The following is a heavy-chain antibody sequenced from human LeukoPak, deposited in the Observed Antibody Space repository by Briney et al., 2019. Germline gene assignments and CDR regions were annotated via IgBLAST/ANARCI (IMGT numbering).Heavy chain of an antibody. J-gene: IGHJ4*02. D-gene: IGHD1-14*01. CDR2: INPNSGGT. Sequence: ASVKVSCKASGYTFTGYYMHWVRQAPGQGLEWMGRINPNSGGTNYAQKFQGRVTMTRDTSISTAYMELGRLRSDDTAVYYCAREVAGWDFDYWGQGTLVTVSS. V-gene: IGHV1-2*06. CDR1: GYTFTGYY. CDR3: AREVAGWDFDY.